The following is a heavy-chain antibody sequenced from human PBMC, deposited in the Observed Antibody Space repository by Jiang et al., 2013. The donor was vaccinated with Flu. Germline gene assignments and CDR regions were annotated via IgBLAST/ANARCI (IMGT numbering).Heavy chain of an antibody. J-gene: IGHJ4*02. Sequence: KGLEWIGYIYYSGSTNYNPTLKSRVTISVDTSKNQFSLKLSSVTAADTAVYYCASSLTGDRFDYWGQGTLVTVSS. CDR2: IYYSGST. D-gene: IGHD7-27*01. V-gene: IGHV4-59*01. CDR3: ASSLTGDRFDY.